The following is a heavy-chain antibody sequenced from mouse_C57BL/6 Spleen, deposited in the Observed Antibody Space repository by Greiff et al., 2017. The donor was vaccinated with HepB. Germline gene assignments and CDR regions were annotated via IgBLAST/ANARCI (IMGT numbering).Heavy chain of an antibody. J-gene: IGHJ4*01. CDR2: ISYDGSN. CDR1: GYSITSGYY. V-gene: IGHV3-6*01. Sequence: EVKLEESGPGLVKPSQSLSLTCSVTGYSITSGYYWNWIRQFPGNKLEWMGYISYDGSNNYNPSLKNRISITRDTSKNQFFLKLNSVTTEDTATYYCAREDYYTYYAMDYWGQGTSVTVSS. D-gene: IGHD2-12*01. CDR3: AREDYYTYYAMDY.